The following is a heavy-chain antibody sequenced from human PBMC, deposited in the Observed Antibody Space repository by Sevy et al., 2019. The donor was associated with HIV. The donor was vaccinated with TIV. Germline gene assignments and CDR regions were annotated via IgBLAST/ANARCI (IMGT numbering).Heavy chain of an antibody. CDR2: IHYSGST. Sequence: SETLSLTCTVSGGSISSYYWSWIRQPPGKGLEWIGYIHYSGSTNYNPSLKSRVTITVDTSKNQCSRRLSSVTAADTAVYYCARRRASDYWGQGTLVTVSS. J-gene: IGHJ4*02. V-gene: IGHV4-59*01. CDR1: GGSISSYY. CDR3: ARRRASDY.